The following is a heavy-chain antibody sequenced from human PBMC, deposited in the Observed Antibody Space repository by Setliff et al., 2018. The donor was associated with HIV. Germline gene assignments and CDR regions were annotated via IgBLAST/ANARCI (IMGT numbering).Heavy chain of an antibody. CDR3: ARTRSDFWSGYSHYYYYYMDV. CDR2: INHSGST. Sequence: SETLSLTCDVYGGSFSGYYWSWIRQPPGKGLEWIGEINHSGSTNYNPSLKSRVTISVDTSKNQFSLKLSSVTAADTAVYYCARTRSDFWSGYSHYYYYYMDVWGKGTTVTVSS. CDR1: GGSFSGYY. J-gene: IGHJ6*03. D-gene: IGHD3-3*01. V-gene: IGHV4-34*01.